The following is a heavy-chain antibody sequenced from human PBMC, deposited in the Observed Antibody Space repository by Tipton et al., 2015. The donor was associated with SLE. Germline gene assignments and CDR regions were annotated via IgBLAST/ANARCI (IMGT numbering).Heavy chain of an antibody. CDR3: ARESFTNGFYYYKDV. CDR2: IQGRENT. V-gene: IGHV4-59*02. Sequence: LRLSCTVSGVSVTNYYWSWIRQPPGKRLEWIGFIQGRENTNYNPSLESRVTISVDTSKNQFSLQLTSVTAADTAIYYCARESFTNGFYYYKDVWGKGTTVTVSS. J-gene: IGHJ6*03. D-gene: IGHD2-8*01. CDR1: GVSVTNYY.